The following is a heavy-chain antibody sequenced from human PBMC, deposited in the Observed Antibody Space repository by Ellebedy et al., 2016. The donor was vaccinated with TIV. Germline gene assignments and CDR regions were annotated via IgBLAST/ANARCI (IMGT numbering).Heavy chain of an antibody. CDR2: LTTGGVT. V-gene: IGHV3-23*01. CDR3: ARDAARSGWISYY. J-gene: IGHJ4*02. Sequence: PGGSLRLSCVVSGFTFSTYAMRWFRQAPGKGLEWVSSLTTGGVTFYAESVKDRFTNSRDSSKKTLYLQMNSLTVEETAVYYCARDAARSGWISYYWGQGTLVTVSS. D-gene: IGHD6-19*01. CDR1: GFTFSTYA.